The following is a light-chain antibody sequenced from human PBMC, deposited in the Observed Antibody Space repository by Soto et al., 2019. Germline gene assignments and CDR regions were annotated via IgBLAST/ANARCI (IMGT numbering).Light chain of an antibody. V-gene: IGLV2-8*01. Sequence: QSALTQPPSASGSPGQSVTISCSGTSSDIGDYNYVSWYQQYSGKAPKLIIFEVTKRPSGVPDRFSGSTSGTTASLTVSWLQTADEAYQYYCSYAASSHLLFGGGTQLTVL. CDR3: CSYAASSHLL. CDR2: EVT. J-gene: IGLJ2*01. CDR1: SSDIGDYNY.